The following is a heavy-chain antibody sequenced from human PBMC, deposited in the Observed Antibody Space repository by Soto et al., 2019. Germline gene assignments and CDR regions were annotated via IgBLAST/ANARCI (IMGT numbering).Heavy chain of an antibody. D-gene: IGHD3-22*01. CDR3: AKSLYYYDSSPLDH. Sequence: ESLRLSCAAAGFDFEDYAMHWVRQVPGKGLEWVSLTNSDGTDSYYMDSVKGRFTISRDNAKSTLYLQMDRLRPEDTALYFCAKSLYYYDSSPLDHWGQGTLVTVSS. J-gene: IGHJ4*02. V-gene: IGHV3-43D*04. CDR2: TNSDGTDS. CDR1: GFDFEDYA.